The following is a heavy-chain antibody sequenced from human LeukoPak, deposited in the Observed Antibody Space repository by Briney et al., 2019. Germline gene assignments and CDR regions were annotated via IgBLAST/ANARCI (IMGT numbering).Heavy chain of an antibody. D-gene: IGHD1-26*01. CDR2: INPNSGGT. J-gene: IGHJ4*02. CDR3: ARGGSYYPPIPDY. Sequence: ASVKVSCKASGYTFTGYYMHWVRPAPGQGLEWMGWINPNSGGTNYAQKFQGRVTMTRDTSISTAYMELSRLRSDDTAVYYCARGGSYYPPIPDYWGQGTLVTVSS. CDR1: GYTFTGYY. V-gene: IGHV1-2*02.